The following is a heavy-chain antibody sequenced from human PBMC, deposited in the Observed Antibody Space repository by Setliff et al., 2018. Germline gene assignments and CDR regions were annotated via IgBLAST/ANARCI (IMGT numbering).Heavy chain of an antibody. CDR3: ARASVVHAIAVGY. CDR1: GGTFSDYY. Sequence: LSLTCAASGGTFSDYYWTWIRQPPGKGLEWIGEINHSGSTKCNPSLKSRVTLSVDTSKNQFSLNLTSVTAADTAVYYCARASVVHAIAVGYWGQGTLVTVSS. V-gene: IGHV4-34*01. J-gene: IGHJ4*02. CDR2: INHSGST. D-gene: IGHD2-15*01.